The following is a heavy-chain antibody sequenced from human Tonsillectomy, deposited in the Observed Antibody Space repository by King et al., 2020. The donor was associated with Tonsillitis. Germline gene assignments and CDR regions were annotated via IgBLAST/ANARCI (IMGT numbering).Heavy chain of an antibody. CDR3: TRETLQYYYYMDV. CDR2: IRTTAYGGTT. J-gene: IGHJ6*03. CDR1: GFTFGDYV. Sequence: QLVESGGGLVQPGRSLRLSCTTSGFTFGDYVMNWVRQAPGKGLEWVGFIRTTAYGGTTIYAASVEGRLTISREDSKSIAYLQMNSLKTEDTAVCYCTRETLQYYYYMDVWGKGTTVTVSS. V-gene: IGHV3-49*04. D-gene: IGHD4-11*01.